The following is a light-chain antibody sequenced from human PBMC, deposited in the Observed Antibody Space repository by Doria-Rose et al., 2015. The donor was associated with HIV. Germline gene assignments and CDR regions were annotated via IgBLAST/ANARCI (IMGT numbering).Light chain of an antibody. Sequence: DIQLTQSPSTLSASVGDRVTITCRASQSIRNWLAWYQQKPGQAPKLLTYKASTLQSGVPSRFRGSGSGTEFTLTINSLQPDDFATYYCQHLDKYFSWTFGHGTKVDIK. V-gene: IGKV1-5*03. CDR3: QHLDKYFSWT. J-gene: IGKJ1*01. CDR2: KAS. CDR1: QSIRNW.